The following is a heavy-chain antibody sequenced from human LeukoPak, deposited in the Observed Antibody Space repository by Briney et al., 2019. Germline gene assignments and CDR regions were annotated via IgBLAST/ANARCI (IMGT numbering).Heavy chain of an antibody. J-gene: IGHJ4*02. CDR2: ISGSGGST. V-gene: IGHV3-23*01. CDR1: GFTFSSYA. Sequence: GGSLRLSCAASGFTFSSYAMSWVRQAPGKGLEWVSAISGSGGSTYYADSVKGRFTISRDNSKNTLYLQMNSLRAEDTAVYCCAKDQGSHYYGSGSYPNYWGQGTLVTVSS. D-gene: IGHD3-10*01. CDR3: AKDQGSHYYGSGSYPNY.